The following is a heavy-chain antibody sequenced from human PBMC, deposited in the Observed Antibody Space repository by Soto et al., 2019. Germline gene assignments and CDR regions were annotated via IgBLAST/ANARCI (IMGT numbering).Heavy chain of an antibody. CDR3: ASHSGSSPEGRYYYGMDV. V-gene: IGHV1-69*12. CDR2: IIPIFGTA. J-gene: IGHJ6*02. CDR1: GGTFSSYA. D-gene: IGHD1-26*01. Sequence: QVQLVQSGAEVKKPGSSVKVSCKASGGTFSSYAISWVRQAPGQGLEWMGGIIPIFGTADYAQKFQGRVTITAAESTCTXXMELSSLRSEDTAVYYCASHSGSSPEGRYYYGMDVWGQGTTVTVSS.